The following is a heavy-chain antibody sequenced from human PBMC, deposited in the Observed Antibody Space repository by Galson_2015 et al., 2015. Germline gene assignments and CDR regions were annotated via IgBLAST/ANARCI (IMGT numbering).Heavy chain of an antibody. V-gene: IGHV6-1*01. CDR3: ARMDYYDSSGYYP. Sequence: CAISGDSVSSHSAAWNWIRQSPSRGLEWLGRTYYRSKWYNDYAVSVKSRITINPDTSKNQFSLQLNSVTPEDTAVYYCARMDYYDSSGYYPWGQGTLVTVSS. D-gene: IGHD3-22*01. J-gene: IGHJ5*02. CDR2: TYYRSKWYN. CDR1: GDSVSSHSAA.